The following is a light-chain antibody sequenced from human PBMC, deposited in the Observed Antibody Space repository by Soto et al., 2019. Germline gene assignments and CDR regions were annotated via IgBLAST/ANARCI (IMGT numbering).Light chain of an antibody. CDR2: DVS. Sequence: QSALTQPASVSGSPGQSITISCTGTSSDVGGYNYVSWYQQHPGKAPKLMIYDVSNRPSGVSNRFSGFKSCNTASLTISGLQAEDEADYYCSSYTSSSTPVVFGGGTKL. CDR1: SSDVGGYNY. CDR3: SSYTSSSTPVV. J-gene: IGLJ2*01. V-gene: IGLV2-14*01.